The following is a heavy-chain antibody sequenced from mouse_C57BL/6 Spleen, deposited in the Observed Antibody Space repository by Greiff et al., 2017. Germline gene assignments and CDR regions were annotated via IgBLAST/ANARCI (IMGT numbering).Heavy chain of an antibody. J-gene: IGHJ4*01. Sequence: DVMLVESGGDLVKPGGSLKLSCAASGFTFSSYGMSWVRQTPDKRLEWVATISSGGSYTYYPDSVKGRFTISRDNAKNTLYLQMSSLKSEDTAMYYCARHGEDSSGFYYAMDYWGQGTSVTVSS. CDR2: ISSGGSYT. V-gene: IGHV5-6*02. CDR1: GFTFSSYG. D-gene: IGHD3-2*02. CDR3: ARHGEDSSGFYYAMDY.